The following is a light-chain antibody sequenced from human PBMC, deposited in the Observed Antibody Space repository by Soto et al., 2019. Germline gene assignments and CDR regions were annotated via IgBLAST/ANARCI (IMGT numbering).Light chain of an antibody. CDR3: QQYNNWYS. J-gene: IGKJ2*03. V-gene: IGKV3-15*01. CDR2: ATS. Sequence: EIVMTQSPATLSVSPGERATLSCRASQSINGNLAWYQRKPGQAPRLLMHATSVRATGIPARFSGSGSGTEYTLTISSLQSEDFAVFYCQQYNNWYSFGQGTKLEIK. CDR1: QSINGN.